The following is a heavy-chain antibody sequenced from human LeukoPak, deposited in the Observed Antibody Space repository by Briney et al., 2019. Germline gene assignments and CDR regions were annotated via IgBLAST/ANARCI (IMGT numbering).Heavy chain of an antibody. V-gene: IGHV4-31*03. Sequence: SETLSLTCTVSGGSISSGGYYWSWIRQHPGKGLEWIGYIYYSGSTYYNPSLKSRVTISVDTSKNQFSLKLSSVTAADTAVYYYAISVQSGYQPYNWFDPWGQGTLVTVSS. CDR2: IYYSGST. CDR3: AISVQSGYQPYNWFDP. CDR1: GGSISSGGYY. D-gene: IGHD3-3*01. J-gene: IGHJ5*02.